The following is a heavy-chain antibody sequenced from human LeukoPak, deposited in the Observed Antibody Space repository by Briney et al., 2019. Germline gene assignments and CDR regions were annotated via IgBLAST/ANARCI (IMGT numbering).Heavy chain of an antibody. V-gene: IGHV4-30-2*01. CDR3: VRERDLPAADAFDI. CDR1: GGSISSGGYY. CDR2: IYHSGST. J-gene: IGHJ3*02. Sequence: KPSETLSLTCTVSGGSISSGGYYWSWIRQPPGKGLEWIGYIYHSGSTYYNPSLKSRVTISVDRSKNQFSLKLSSVTAADTAVYYCVRERDLPAADAFDIWGQGTMVTVSS. D-gene: IGHD2-2*01.